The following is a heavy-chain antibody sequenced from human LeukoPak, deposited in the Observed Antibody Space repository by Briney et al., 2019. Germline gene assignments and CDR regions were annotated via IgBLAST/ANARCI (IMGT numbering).Heavy chain of an antibody. J-gene: IGHJ6*02. Sequence: RGSLRLSCAASGFTFSSYSMNWVRQAPGKGLEWVSSISSSSSYIYYADSVKGRFTISRDNAKNSLYLQMNSLRAEDTAVYYCARDTKASITMVRLYYYYGMDVWGQGATGTVSS. CDR3: ARDTKASITMVRLYYYYGMDV. CDR1: GFTFSSYS. V-gene: IGHV3-21*01. CDR2: ISSSSSYI. D-gene: IGHD3-10*01.